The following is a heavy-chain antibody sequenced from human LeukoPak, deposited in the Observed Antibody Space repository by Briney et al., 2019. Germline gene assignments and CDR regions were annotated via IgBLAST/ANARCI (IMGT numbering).Heavy chain of an antibody. CDR2: INPNSGDT. Sequence: GASVKVSCKASGYTFTGYYIHWVRQAPGQGLEWMGWINPNSGDTYNAQKFQGRVTMTRDTSISTAYMELSRLRFDDTAVYYCSKVGGATYGSGSYYKGGYYFDYWGQGTLVTVSS. V-gene: IGHV1-2*02. CDR1: GYTFTGYY. D-gene: IGHD3-10*01. CDR3: SKVGGATYGSGSYYKGGYYFDY. J-gene: IGHJ4*02.